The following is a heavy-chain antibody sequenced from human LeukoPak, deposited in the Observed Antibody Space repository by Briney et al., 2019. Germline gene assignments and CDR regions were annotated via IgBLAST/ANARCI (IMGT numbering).Heavy chain of an antibody. Sequence: SETLSLTCTVSGYSISSGYYWGWIRQPPGKGLEWIGSIYHSGSTYYNPSHKSRVTISVDTSKNQFSLKLSSVTAADTAVYYCARVEYYYDSSGSNWFDPWGQGTLVTVSS. CDR3: ARVEYYYDSSGSNWFDP. D-gene: IGHD3-22*01. J-gene: IGHJ5*02. CDR2: IYHSGST. V-gene: IGHV4-38-2*02. CDR1: GYSISSGYY.